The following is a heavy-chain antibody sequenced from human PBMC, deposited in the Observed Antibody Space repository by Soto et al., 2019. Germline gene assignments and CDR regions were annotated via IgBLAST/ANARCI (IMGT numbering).Heavy chain of an antibody. D-gene: IGHD3-9*01. Sequence: GSLRLYRVAPAFTVNSDYMRWLRQAPRKGLEWVSVIYSGGSTYYADSVKGRFTISRHNSKNTPYPQMNSLRAEDPAVHYSASRSLTHYDILVGDRQGRYYCNYREVCGRGTT. CDR1: AFTVNSDY. J-gene: IGHJ6*03. CDR3: ASRSLTHYDILVGDRQGRYYCNYREV. V-gene: IGHV3-53*04. CDR2: IYSGGST.